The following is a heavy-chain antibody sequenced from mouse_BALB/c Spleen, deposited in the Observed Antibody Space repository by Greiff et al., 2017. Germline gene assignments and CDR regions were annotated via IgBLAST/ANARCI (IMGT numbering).Heavy chain of an antibody. Sequence: VQLQQPGAELVRPGASVKLSCKASGYTFTDYNMDWVKQSHGKSLEWIGDINPNNGGTIYNQKFKGKATLTVDKSSSTAYMELRSLTSEDTAVYYCARGLPFAYWGQGTLVTVSA. CDR2: INPNNGGT. J-gene: IGHJ3*01. CDR3: ARGLPFAY. CDR1: GYTFTDYN. V-gene: IGHV1-18*01. D-gene: IGHD2-4*01.